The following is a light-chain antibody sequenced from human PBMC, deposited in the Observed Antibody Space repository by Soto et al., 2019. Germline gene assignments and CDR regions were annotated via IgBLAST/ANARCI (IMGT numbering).Light chain of an antibody. J-gene: IGKJ4*01. CDR1: QGIGSA. CDR3: QQFNV. V-gene: IGKV1-13*02. CDR2: DAS. Sequence: AIQLTQSPSSLSASVGYRVTITCRASQGIGSALAWYQQKPGKAPKLLIHDASSLESGVPSRFSGSGSGTDFTLTISSLQPEDFATYYCQQFNVFGGGTKVDIK.